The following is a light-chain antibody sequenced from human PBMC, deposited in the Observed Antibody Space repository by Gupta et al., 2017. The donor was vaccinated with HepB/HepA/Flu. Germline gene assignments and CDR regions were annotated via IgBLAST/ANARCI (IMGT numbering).Light chain of an antibody. Sequence: QSMLTQPPSASGTPGQGVTISCSGSNSNIGNNYVSWYQQIPGTAHKLLIYSDNQRPSGVPDRFSGSKSGTSDSLAMSGLRSDDEAEYYCSTWADSLSGQKMFGGGTELTVL. J-gene: IGLJ3*02. CDR1: NSNIGNNY. CDR3: STWADSLSGQKM. CDR2: SDN. V-gene: IGLV1-47*02.